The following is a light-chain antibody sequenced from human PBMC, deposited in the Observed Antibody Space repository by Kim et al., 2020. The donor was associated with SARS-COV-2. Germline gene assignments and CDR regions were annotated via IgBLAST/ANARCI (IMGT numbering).Light chain of an antibody. CDR2: DVS. Sequence: QSALTQPASVSGSPGQSITISCTGTSSDVGGYNYVSWYQQHPGKAPKLMIYDVSKRPSGVSNRFPGAKAGNTASLTSSGLQAEDGAGYCCSSCTGSRKWVCGGGAQLAVL. CDR3: SSCTGSRKWV. V-gene: IGLV2-14*01. J-gene: IGLJ3*02. CDR1: SSDVGGYNY.